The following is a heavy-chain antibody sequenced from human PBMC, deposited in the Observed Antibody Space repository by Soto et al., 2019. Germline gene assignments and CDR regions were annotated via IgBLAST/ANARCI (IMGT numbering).Heavy chain of an antibody. J-gene: IGHJ4*02. CDR2: IHGNGGT. Sequence: QLQLEESGPGLVKSSETLSLTCSVSGDSISSSSYYWGWIRQSPGEGLKWIGNIHGNGGTQYNPSLGSRVIISVDASANQCSLRLTSVTAADTAVYYCASRYGPSEFDHWGQGSLVTVSS. CDR3: ASRYGPSEFDH. CDR1: GDSISSSSYY. D-gene: IGHD3-9*01. V-gene: IGHV4-39*01.